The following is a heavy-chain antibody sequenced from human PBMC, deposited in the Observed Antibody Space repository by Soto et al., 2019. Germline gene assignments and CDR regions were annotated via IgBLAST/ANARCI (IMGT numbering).Heavy chain of an antibody. CDR2: ISYGGST. Sequence: QVQLQESGPGLVKPSQTLSLTCTVSGGSISSGNYYWSWIRQPPGKGLEWIGFISYGGSTYYSASLKSRFNISVDTSKNQFSLNLSFVTAADTAVYYCATMGTPATGLYYFDYWGQGTLVTVSS. J-gene: IGHJ4*02. V-gene: IGHV4-30-4*01. CDR1: GGSISSGNYY. CDR3: ATMGTPATGLYYFDY. D-gene: IGHD1-7*01.